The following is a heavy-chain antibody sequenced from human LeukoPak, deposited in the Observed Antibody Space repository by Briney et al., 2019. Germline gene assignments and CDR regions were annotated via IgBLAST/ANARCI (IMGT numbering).Heavy chain of an antibody. J-gene: IGHJ6*03. CDR2: IYTSGTT. CDR1: GASISSYY. V-gene: IGHV4-4*09. Sequence: SETLSLTCTVSGASISSYYWSWIRKPPGKGLEWIGYIYTSGTTNYHPSLKSRVTISEDTSKYQLSLRLSSVTAADTAVYFCARHVNDFWSVKNYFMDVWGKGTAVTVSS. D-gene: IGHD3-3*01. CDR3: ARHVNDFWSVKNYFMDV.